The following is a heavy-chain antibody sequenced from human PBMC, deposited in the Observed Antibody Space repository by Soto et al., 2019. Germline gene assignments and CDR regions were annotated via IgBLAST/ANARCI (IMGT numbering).Heavy chain of an antibody. CDR3: ATPRGHDYGDFGAFDI. CDR2: SITNFGTA. J-gene: IGHJ3*02. Sequence: QVQLVQSGAEVKKPGSSVKVSCKASGGTFSSYGISWVRQAPGQGLEWMGGSITNFGTANYAQKFQGRVTITADESTSTAYMELSSLRSEDTAVYYCATPRGHDYGDFGAFDIWGQGTMVTVSS. V-gene: IGHV1-69*01. CDR1: GGTFSSYG. D-gene: IGHD4-17*01.